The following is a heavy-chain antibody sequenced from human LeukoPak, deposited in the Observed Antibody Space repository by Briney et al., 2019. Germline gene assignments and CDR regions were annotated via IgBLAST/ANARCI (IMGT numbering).Heavy chain of an antibody. V-gene: IGHV3-74*01. D-gene: IGHD5-18*01. CDR3: ARSDSDTAMVTYYYYYMDV. J-gene: IGHJ6*03. CDR1: GFTFSSYW. CDR2: INSDGSST. Sequence: PGGSLRLSCAASGFTFSSYWMHWVRQAPGKGLVWVSRINSDGSSTSYADSVKGRFTISRDNAKNTLYLQMNSLRAEDTAVYYCARSDSDTAMVTYYYYYMDVWGKGTTVTISS.